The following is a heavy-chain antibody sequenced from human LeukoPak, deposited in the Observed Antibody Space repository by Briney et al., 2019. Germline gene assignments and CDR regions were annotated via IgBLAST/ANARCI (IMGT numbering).Heavy chain of an antibody. CDR3: AKDQGRDSSGYYYGGDYYYYSMDV. D-gene: IGHD3-22*01. CDR2: ISYDGSNK. CDR1: GFTFSSYG. J-gene: IGHJ6*04. V-gene: IGHV3-30*18. Sequence: SGGSLRLSCAASGFTFSSYGMHWVRQAPGKGLEWVAVISYDGSNKYYADSVKGRFTISRDNSKNTLYLQMNSLRAEDTAVYYCAKDQGRDSSGYYYGGDYYYYSMDVWGKGTTVTVSS.